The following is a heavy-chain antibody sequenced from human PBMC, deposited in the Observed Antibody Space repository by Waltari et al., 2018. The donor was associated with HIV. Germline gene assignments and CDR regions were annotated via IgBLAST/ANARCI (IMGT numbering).Heavy chain of an antibody. V-gene: IGHV3-9*01. CDR3: AKGRTGYYYYYMDV. Sequence: EVQLVESGGGLVQPGRSLRLSCAASGFTFDDYAMHWVRQAPGKGLEWVSGISWNSGSIGYADSGKGRFTISRDNAKNSLYLQMNSLRAEDTALYYCAKGRTGYYYYYMDVWGKGTTVTVSS. CDR1: GFTFDDYA. CDR2: ISWNSGSI. J-gene: IGHJ6*03.